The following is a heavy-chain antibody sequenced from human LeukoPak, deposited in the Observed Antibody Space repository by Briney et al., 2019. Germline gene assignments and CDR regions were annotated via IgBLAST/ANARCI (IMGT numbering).Heavy chain of an antibody. J-gene: IGHJ4*02. CDR2: IVVGSGNT. CDR3: AAAYDILTGYHRYYFDY. V-gene: IGHV1-58*01. Sequence: GASVKVSCKASGFTFTSSALQWVRQARGQRLEWIGWIVVGSGNTNYAQKFQERVTITRDMSTSTAYMELSSLRSEDTAVYYCAAAYDILTGYHRYYFDYWGQGTLVTVSS. CDR1: GFTFTSSA. D-gene: IGHD3-9*01.